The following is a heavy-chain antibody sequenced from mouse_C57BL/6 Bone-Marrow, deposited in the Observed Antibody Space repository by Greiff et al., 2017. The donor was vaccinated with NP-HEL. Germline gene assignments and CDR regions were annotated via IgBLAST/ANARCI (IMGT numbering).Heavy chain of an antibody. V-gene: IGHV1-64*01. CDR1: GYTFTSYW. CDR3: ARIQLRLRSYYFDY. J-gene: IGHJ2*01. CDR2: IHPNSGST. D-gene: IGHD3-2*02. Sequence: QVQLQQPGAELVKPGASVKLSCKASGYTFTSYWMHWVKQRPGQGLEWIGMIHPNSGSTNYNEKFKSKATLTVDKSSSTAYMQLSSLTSEDSAVYYCARIQLRLRSYYFDYWGQGTTLTVSS.